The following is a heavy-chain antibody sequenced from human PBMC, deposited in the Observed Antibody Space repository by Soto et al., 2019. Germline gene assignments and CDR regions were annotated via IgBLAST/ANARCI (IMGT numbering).Heavy chain of an antibody. J-gene: IGHJ5*02. CDR2: IFWDDDK. D-gene: IGHD3-22*01. Sequence: SGPTLVNPTQTLTLTCTFSGFSLSTSGVGVGWIRQPPGKALEWLGIIFWDDDKRYRPSLKSRVTITKDTSKNQVVLTMTNMDPVDTATYYCAHRRSTYYYDSTFDPWGQGTLVTVSS. CDR1: GFSLSTSGVG. CDR3: AHRRSTYYYDSTFDP. V-gene: IGHV2-5*02.